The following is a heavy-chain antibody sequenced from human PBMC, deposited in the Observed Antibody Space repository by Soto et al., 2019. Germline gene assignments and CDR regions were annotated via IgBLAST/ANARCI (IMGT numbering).Heavy chain of an antibody. CDR3: ARDQQSIAAPGYYYYGMDV. J-gene: IGHJ6*02. CDR2: IWYDGSNK. CDR1: GFTFSSYG. V-gene: IGHV3-33*01. Sequence: GGSLRLSCAASGFTFSSYGMHWVRQAPGKGLEWVAVIWYDGSNKYYADSVKGRFTISRDNSKNTLYLQMNSLRAEDTAVYYCARDQQSIAAPGYYYYGMDVWGQGTTV. D-gene: IGHD6-6*01.